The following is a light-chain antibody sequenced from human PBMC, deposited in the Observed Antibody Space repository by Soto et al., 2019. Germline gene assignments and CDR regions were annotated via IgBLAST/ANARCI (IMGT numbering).Light chain of an antibody. CDR2: AVS. J-gene: IGLJ1*01. Sequence: QSVLTQPSSVSASPGQSISISCTGTSDDIGAYDYVSWYQQHPGKAPKLILYAVSNRPSGVSTRFSGSKSGNTASLTISGVQADDEADYYCSSYRSSDTLEVFGNGTKVTVL. CDR1: SDDIGAYDY. V-gene: IGLV2-14*01. CDR3: SSYRSSDTLEV.